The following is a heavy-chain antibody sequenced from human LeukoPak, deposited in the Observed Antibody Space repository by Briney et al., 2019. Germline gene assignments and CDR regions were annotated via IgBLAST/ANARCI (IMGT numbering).Heavy chain of an antibody. Sequence: ASVKVSCKASGGTFSSYAISWVRQAPGQGLEWMGWISAYNGNTNYAQKLQGRVTMTTDTSTSTAYMELRSLRSDDTAVYYCARVAGGYYYDSSGWPGGDYWGQGTLVTVSS. CDR2: ISAYNGNT. CDR3: ARVAGGYYYDSSGWPGGDY. J-gene: IGHJ4*02. D-gene: IGHD3-22*01. V-gene: IGHV1-18*01. CDR1: GGTFSSYA.